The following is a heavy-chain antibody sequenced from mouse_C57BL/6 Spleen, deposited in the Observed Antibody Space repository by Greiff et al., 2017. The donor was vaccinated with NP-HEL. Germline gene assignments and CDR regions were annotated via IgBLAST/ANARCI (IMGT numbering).Heavy chain of an antibody. CDR1: GYTFTDYE. D-gene: IGHD1-1*01. CDR3: TRQEWRYEDY. V-gene: IGHV1-15*01. J-gene: IGHJ2*01. CDR2: IDPETGGT. Sequence: QVQLQQSGAELVRPGASVTLSCKASGYTFTDYEMHWVKQTPVHGLEWIGAIDPETGGTAYNQKFKGKAILTADKSSSTAYMELRSLTSEDSVVYYGTRQEWRYEDYWGQGTTLTVSS.